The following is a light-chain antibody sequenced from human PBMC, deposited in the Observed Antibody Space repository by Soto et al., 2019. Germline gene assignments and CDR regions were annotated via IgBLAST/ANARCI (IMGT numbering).Light chain of an antibody. CDR3: CSYAGSSSSI. V-gene: IGLV2-23*02. J-gene: IGLJ1*01. CDR1: SSDVGSYNR. CDR2: EVT. Sequence: QSALTQPPSVSGSPGQSVTISCTGTSSDVGSYNRVSWYQQYPGKAPRLMIYEVTKRPSGVSNRFSGSKSGNTASLTISGLQPEDEADYYCCSYAGSSSSIFGTGTKVTVL.